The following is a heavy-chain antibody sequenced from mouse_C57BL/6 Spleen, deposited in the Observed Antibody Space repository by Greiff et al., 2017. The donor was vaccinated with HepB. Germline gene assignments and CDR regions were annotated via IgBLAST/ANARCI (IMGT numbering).Heavy chain of an antibody. Sequence: EVQRVESGEGLVKPGGSLKLSCAASGFTFSSYAMSWVRQTPEKRLEWVAYISSGGDYIYYEDTVKGRFTISRDNARNTLYLQMSSLKSEDTAMYYCTRGYYYGSSPGWFAYWGQGTLVTVSA. V-gene: IGHV5-9-1*02. CDR1: GFTFSSYA. J-gene: IGHJ3*01. CDR3: TRGYYYGSSPGWFAY. D-gene: IGHD1-1*01. CDR2: ISSGGDYI.